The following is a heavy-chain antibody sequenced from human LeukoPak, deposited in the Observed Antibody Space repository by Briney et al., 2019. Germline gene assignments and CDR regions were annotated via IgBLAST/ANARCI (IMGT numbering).Heavy chain of an antibody. CDR1: GGSISSYY. CDR3: ARLEHDCSSTSCPAGFDY. D-gene: IGHD2-2*01. J-gene: IGHJ4*02. CDR2: INHSGST. Sequence: PSETLSLTCTVSGGSISSYYWSWIRQPPGKGLEWIGEINHSGSTYYNPSLKSRVTISVDTSKNQFSLKLSSVTAADTAVYYCARLEHDCSSTSCPAGFDYWGQGTLVTVSS. V-gene: IGHV4-34*01.